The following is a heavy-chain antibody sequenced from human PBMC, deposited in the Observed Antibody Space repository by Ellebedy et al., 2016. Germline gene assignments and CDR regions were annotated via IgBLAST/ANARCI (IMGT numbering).Heavy chain of an antibody. CDR3: ARGGDIVGLPVARYGMDV. Sequence: GESLKISCVISGFSVSSNYLSWVRQAPGKGLEWVSVIYAGGTIYYADSVKGRFTISRDNSKNTLYLQMNRLRAEDTAVYYCARGGDIVGLPVARYGMDVWGQGTTVTVSS. CDR2: IYAGGTI. D-gene: IGHD2-2*01. J-gene: IGHJ6*02. CDR1: GFSVSSNY. V-gene: IGHV3-66*01.